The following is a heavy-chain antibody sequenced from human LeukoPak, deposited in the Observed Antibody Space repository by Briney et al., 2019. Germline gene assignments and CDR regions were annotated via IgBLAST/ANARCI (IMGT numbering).Heavy chain of an antibody. J-gene: IGHJ4*02. CDR1: VFTLRSYA. CDR3: ARDGGELWPLDE. V-gene: IGHV3-7*01. Sequence: GGSLRLSCAPSVFTLRSYATSSVRDAPRERLDRVSNIKPDGSETNYLHSAKGRFPISRDNARNTLFLGMNNLRVDGTAVYYCARDGGELWPLDEWGQGVLVTVSS. CDR2: IKPDGSET. D-gene: IGHD3-10*01.